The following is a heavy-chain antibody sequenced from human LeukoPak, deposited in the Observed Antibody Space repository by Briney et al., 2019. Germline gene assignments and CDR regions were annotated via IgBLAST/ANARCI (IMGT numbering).Heavy chain of an antibody. CDR2: IKEDGSET. CDR3: ARGGGLGY. J-gene: IGHJ4*02. CDR1: GFTFNIYW. D-gene: IGHD3-16*01. Sequence: GGSLRLSCAASGFTFNIYWMNWARQAPGKGLEWVANIKEDGSETYYVDSVKGRFSISRDNAKNSLYLQTNSLRAEDTAVYYCARGGGLGYWGQGTLVTVSS. V-gene: IGHV3-7*01.